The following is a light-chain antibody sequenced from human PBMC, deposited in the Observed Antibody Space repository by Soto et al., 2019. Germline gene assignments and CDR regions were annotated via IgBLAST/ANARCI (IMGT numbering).Light chain of an antibody. CDR3: GTWDTSLRVFYV. Sequence: QSVLTQPPSVSAAPGQKVTISCSGSSSNIGNNYVSWYQQLPGTAPKLLIYDNYKRPSGIPDRFSGFKSGTSATLGITGLQTGDEADYYCGTWDTSLRVFYVFGSGTKVTVL. J-gene: IGLJ1*01. CDR2: DNY. CDR1: SSNIGNNY. V-gene: IGLV1-51*01.